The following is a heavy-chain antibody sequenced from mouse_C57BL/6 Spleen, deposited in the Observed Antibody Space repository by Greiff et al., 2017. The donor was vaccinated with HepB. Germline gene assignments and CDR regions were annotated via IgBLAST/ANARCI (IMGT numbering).Heavy chain of an antibody. J-gene: IGHJ4*01. D-gene: IGHD2-5*01. Sequence: QVQLKQPGAELVKPGASVKMSCKASGYTFTSYWITWVKQRPGQGLEWIGDIYPGSGSTNDNEKFKSKATLTVDTSSSTAYMQLSSLTSEDSAVYYCARRYSNSYAMDYWGQGTSVTVSS. CDR2: IYPGSGST. CDR1: GYTFTSYW. V-gene: IGHV1-55*01. CDR3: ARRYSNSYAMDY.